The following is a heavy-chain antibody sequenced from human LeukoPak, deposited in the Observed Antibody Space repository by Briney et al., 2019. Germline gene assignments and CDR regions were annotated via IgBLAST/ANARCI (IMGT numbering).Heavy chain of an antibody. Sequence: KPSETLSLTCTVSGGPISSYYWSWIPQPPGKGLEWIGYIYYSGSTNYNPSLKSRATISVDTSKNQFSLKLSSVTAADTAVYYCARGLSTDVWGKGTTVTVSS. V-gene: IGHV4-59*01. CDR3: ARGLSTDV. CDR1: GGPISSYY. D-gene: IGHD3-10*01. J-gene: IGHJ6*04. CDR2: IYYSGST.